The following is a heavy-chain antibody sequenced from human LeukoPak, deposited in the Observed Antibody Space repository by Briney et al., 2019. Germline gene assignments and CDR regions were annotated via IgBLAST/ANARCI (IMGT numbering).Heavy chain of an antibody. J-gene: IGHJ4*02. CDR2: IKPNGTVK. CDR3: AGVPPY. Sequence: GGSLRLSCATSGFNSSNYWMTWVRQAPGKGLEWVANIKPNGTVKFYVDSVKGRFTISRDNAKNSLSLQMNSLRAEDTAVYYCAGVPPYWGQGTLVTVSS. CDR1: GFNSSNYW. V-gene: IGHV3-7*01. D-gene: IGHD2-8*01.